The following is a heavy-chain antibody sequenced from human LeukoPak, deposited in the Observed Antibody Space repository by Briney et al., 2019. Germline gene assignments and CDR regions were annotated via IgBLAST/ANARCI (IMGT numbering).Heavy chain of an antibody. CDR1: GFTFSSYC. J-gene: IGHJ4*02. Sequence: GGSLRLSCAASGFTFSSYCMHWVRQAPGKGLVWVSHINSDGISTGYVDSVKGRFIISRDNAKNSLYLQMNSLRAEDTALYYCARGRIIRGYFDYWGQGTLVTVSS. CDR2: INSDGIST. CDR3: ARGRIIRGYFDY. V-gene: IGHV3-74*01. D-gene: IGHD2/OR15-2a*01.